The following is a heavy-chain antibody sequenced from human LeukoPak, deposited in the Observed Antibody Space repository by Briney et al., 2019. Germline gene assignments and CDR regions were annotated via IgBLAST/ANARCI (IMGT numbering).Heavy chain of an antibody. D-gene: IGHD6-19*01. CDR1: GFTFSSYA. Sequence: SGGSLRLSCAASGFTFSSYAMHWVRQAPGKGLEYVSTISNNGGSTYYANSVKGRFTISRDNSKNTLYLQMGSLRAEDMAVYYCARGSGGWYLGVPNYWGQGTLVTVSS. V-gene: IGHV3-64*01. CDR3: ARGSGGWYLGVPNY. CDR2: ISNNGGST. J-gene: IGHJ4*02.